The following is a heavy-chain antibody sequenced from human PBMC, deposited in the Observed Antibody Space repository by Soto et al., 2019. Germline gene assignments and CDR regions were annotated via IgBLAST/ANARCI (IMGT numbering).Heavy chain of an antibody. CDR3: ARDLRSRYYDSSGYLDWFDP. D-gene: IGHD3-22*01. CDR2: IWYDGSNK. Sequence: QVQLVESGGGVVQPGRSLRLPCAASGFTFSSYGMHWVRQAPGKGLEWVAVIWYDGSNKYYADSVKGRFTISRGNSKNTLYLQMNSLRAEDTAVYYCARDLRSRYYDSSGYLDWFDPWGQGTLVTVSS. CDR1: GFTFSSYG. V-gene: IGHV3-33*01. J-gene: IGHJ5*02.